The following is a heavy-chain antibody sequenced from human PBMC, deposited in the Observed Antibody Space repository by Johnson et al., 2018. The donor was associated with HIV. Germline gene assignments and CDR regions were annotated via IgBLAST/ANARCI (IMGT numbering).Heavy chain of an antibody. D-gene: IGHD1/OR15-1a*01. CDR3: ARGGGSWWGTEIDTFDI. J-gene: IGHJ3*02. V-gene: IGHV3-30*04. CDR2: ISYDGSNK. CDR1: GFTFSSYA. Sequence: QVQLVESGGGVVQPGRSLRLSCAASGFTFSSYAMHWVRQAPGKGLEWVAVISYDGSNKYYADSVKGRFTISRDNSKNTLYLQMNSLRAEDTAVYYCARGGGSWWGTEIDTFDIWGQGTMVTVSS.